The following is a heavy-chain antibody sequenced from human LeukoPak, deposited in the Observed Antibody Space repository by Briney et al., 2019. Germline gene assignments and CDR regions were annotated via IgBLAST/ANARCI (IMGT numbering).Heavy chain of an antibody. CDR1: GFTFSSYS. J-gene: IGHJ5*02. CDR2: ISGSSSYI. CDR3: ARDPGSGYVNNWFDP. D-gene: IGHD3-22*01. Sequence: PGGSLRLSCAASGFTFSSYSMNWVRQAPGKGLEWVSSISGSSSYIYYADSVKGRFTISRDNAKNSLYLQMYSLRAEDTAVYCCARDPGSGYVNNWFDPWGQGTLVTVSS. V-gene: IGHV3-21*01.